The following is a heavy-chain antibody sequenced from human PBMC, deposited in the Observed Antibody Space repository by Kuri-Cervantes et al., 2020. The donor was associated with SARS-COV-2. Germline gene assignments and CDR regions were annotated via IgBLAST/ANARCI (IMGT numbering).Heavy chain of an antibody. V-gene: IGHV1-69*13. Sequence: SVKVSCKASGGTFSSYAISWVRQAPGQGLEWMGGIIPIFGTANYAQKFQGRVTITADESTSTAYMELSSLRSEDTAVYYCARDPNYDSSGYYGLTFDYWGQGTLVTVSS. J-gene: IGHJ4*02. CDR1: GGTFSSYA. CDR3: ARDPNYDSSGYYGLTFDY. CDR2: IIPIFGTA. D-gene: IGHD3-22*01.